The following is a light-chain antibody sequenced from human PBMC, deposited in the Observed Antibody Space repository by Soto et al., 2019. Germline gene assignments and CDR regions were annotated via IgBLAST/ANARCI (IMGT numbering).Light chain of an antibody. V-gene: IGLV2-14*01. CDR2: DVS. Sequence: QSALTQPASVSGSPGQSITISCTGTSSDVGGYNYVSWYQQNPGKAPKLMIYDVSNRPSGVSNRFSGSKSGNTASLTISGLQAEDEADYYRISYTSSSTDVFGTGTKLTVL. J-gene: IGLJ1*01. CDR3: ISYTSSSTDV. CDR1: SSDVGGYNY.